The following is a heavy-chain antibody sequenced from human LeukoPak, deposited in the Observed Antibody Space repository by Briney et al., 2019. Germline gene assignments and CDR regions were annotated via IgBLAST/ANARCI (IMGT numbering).Heavy chain of an antibody. CDR1: GLTFSRHW. D-gene: IGHD6-19*01. CDR2: INQDGSQK. CDR3: ARGGQWPVDY. Sequence: GGSLRLSCAASGLTFSRHWMSWVRQAPGKGLEWVAHINQDGSQKNSVDSVKGRCTISRDNAKNSVYLQMNSLRAEDTAVYYCARGGQWPVDYWGQGTLVTVSS. J-gene: IGHJ4*02. V-gene: IGHV3-7*01.